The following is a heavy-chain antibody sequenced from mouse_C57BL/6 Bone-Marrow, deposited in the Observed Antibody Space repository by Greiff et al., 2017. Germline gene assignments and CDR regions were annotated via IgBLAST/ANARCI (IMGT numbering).Heavy chain of an antibody. V-gene: IGHV3-8*01. CDR2: ISYSGST. CDR3: SRWGNYLYFDY. CDR1: GYSITSDY. J-gene: IGHJ2*01. Sequence: VQLQQSGPGLAKPSQTLSLTCSVTGYSITSDYWNWIRKCPGNKLEYMGYISYSGSTYYNPSLKSRISITRDTSKNQYYLQLNSVTTEDTATYYCSRWGNYLYFDYWGQGTTLTVSS. D-gene: IGHD2-1*01.